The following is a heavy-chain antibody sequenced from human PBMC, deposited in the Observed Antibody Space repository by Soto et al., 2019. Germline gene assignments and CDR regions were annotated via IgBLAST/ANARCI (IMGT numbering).Heavy chain of an antibody. CDR2: ISGSGGST. D-gene: IGHD3-10*02. Sequence: GGSLRLSCAASGFTFSSYAMSWVRQAPGKGLEWVSAISGSGGSTYYADSVKGRFTISRDNSKNTQYLQMNSLRAEDTAVYYCANKAVVTRFGELLESNGMDVWGQGTTVTVSS. CDR3: ANKAVVTRFGELLESNGMDV. J-gene: IGHJ6*02. CDR1: GFTFSSYA. V-gene: IGHV3-23*01.